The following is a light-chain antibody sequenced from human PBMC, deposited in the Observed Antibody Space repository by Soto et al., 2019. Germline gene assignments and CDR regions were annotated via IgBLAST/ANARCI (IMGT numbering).Light chain of an antibody. CDR2: GAS. V-gene: IGKV3-15*01. Sequence: ETVMTQSPATLSVSPGERATLSCRASQSVSSNLAWYQQKPGQAPRLLIYGASTRATGFPARFSGSGSGTEFTLTIRSLQSEDFAVYYCKQYNNWHPANTFGQGTKLEIK. CDR1: QSVSSN. J-gene: IGKJ2*01. CDR3: KQYNNWHPANT.